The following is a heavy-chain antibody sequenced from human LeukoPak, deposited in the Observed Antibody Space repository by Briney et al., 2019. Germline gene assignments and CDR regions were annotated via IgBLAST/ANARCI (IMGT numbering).Heavy chain of an antibody. CDR3: ARGLEYSSSSHSLCLYYMDV. J-gene: IGHJ6*03. D-gene: IGHD6-6*01. Sequence: GASLKVSCKASGYTFTGYYMHWVRQAPGQGLEWMGWINPNSGCTNYAQKFEGRVTLTRDTSVSTANLELSRLRSDGTDVYYCARGLEYSSSSHSLCLYYMDVWGKGTTATVSS. CDR1: GYTFTGYY. V-gene: IGHV1-2*02. CDR2: INPNSGCT.